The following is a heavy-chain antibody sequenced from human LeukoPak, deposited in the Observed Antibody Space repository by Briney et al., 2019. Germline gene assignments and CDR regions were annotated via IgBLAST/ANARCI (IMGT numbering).Heavy chain of an antibody. V-gene: IGHV1-2*02. CDR2: INPNSGGT. Sequence: ASVKVSCKASGYTFTGYYMHWVRQAPGQGLEWMGWINPNSGGTNYAQKFQGRVTMTRNTSISTAYMELSSLRSEDTAVYYCARVNRFQRWFDPWGQGTLVTVSS. CDR3: ARVNRFQRWFDP. CDR1: GYTFTGYY. D-gene: IGHD2/OR15-2a*01. J-gene: IGHJ5*02.